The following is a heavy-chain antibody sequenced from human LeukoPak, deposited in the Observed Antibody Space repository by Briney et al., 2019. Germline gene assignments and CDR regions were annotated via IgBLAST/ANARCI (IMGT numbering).Heavy chain of an antibody. CDR1: GGSISSYF. J-gene: IGHJ4*02. CDR2: ISYSGST. Sequence: SETLSLTCTVSGGSISSYFWSWFRQPPGKGLEWIGYISYSGSTNYNPSLKSRITISLDTSKNQFSLKLSSVTAADTAVYYCARRRERRGTGRFDYFDYWGQGTLVAVSS. V-gene: IGHV4-59*08. D-gene: IGHD1-1*01. CDR3: ARRRERRGTGRFDYFDY.